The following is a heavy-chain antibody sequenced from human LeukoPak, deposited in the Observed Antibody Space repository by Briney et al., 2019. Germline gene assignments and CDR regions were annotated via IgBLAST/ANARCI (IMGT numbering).Heavy chain of an antibody. D-gene: IGHD1-26*01. V-gene: IGHV3-23*01. CDR1: AFTFSSYA. J-gene: IGHJ4*02. CDR3: AFVGATSILDY. CDR2: ISGSGGST. Sequence: GGSLTLSCAASAFTFSSYAMSWVRQAPGKWLEWVSAISGSGGSTYYADSVKGRFTISRDNSKNTLYMQMNSLRAEDTAVYYCAFVGATSILDYWGQGTLVTVSS.